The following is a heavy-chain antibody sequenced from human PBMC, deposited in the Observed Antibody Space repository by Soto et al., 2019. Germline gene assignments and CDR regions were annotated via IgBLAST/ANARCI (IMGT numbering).Heavy chain of an antibody. Sequence: GGSLRLSCAAFGFTFSNYGIHWVRQAPGKGLEWVAVISYSGNDYHYADSVKGRFTISRDNSKNTLYLQMNSLRAEDTAVYYCAKDLTSRSSDYYFDYWGQGTLVTVSS. V-gene: IGHV3-30*18. D-gene: IGHD6-6*01. CDR1: GFTFSNYG. CDR3: AKDLTSRSSDYYFDY. CDR2: ISYSGNDY. J-gene: IGHJ4*02.